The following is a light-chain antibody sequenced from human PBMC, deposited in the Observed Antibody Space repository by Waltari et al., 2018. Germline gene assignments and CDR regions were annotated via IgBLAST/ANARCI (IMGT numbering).Light chain of an antibody. CDR1: QTVLYNSNDTNY. Sequence: DIVLSQSPDSLAVSLGERPTITCTSTQTVLYNSNDTNYFAWYQQKPGQPRRLLISWASIRESGVPDRFSGSGSGTDVTLTISSLQAEDVAVYYCQQYYRSRTFGQGTKVEIK. CDR2: WAS. J-gene: IGKJ1*01. CDR3: QQYYRSRT. V-gene: IGKV4-1*01.